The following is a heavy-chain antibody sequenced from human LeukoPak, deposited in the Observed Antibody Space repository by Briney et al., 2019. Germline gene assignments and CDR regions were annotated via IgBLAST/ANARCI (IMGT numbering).Heavy chain of an antibody. CDR3: TRARNYAFDY. CDR2: TKNKDYSYNT. D-gene: IGHD1-7*01. V-gene: IGHV3-72*01. Sequence: GGSLRLSCAASGFTLSDHYIGWVRQAPGKGLEWVGRTKNKDYSYNTVYAASVKGRFTISRDDSENSLSLQMHSLKSEDTAVYFCTRARNYAFDYWGQGTLVTVSS. CDR1: GFTLSDHY. J-gene: IGHJ4*02.